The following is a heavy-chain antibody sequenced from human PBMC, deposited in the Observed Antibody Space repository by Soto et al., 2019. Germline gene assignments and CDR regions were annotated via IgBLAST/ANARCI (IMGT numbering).Heavy chain of an antibody. CDR3: ARDYAQYFQH. CDR1: GFTFSSHW. Sequence: PGGSLRLSCAASGFTFSSHWMSWVRQAPGKGLEWVANIKQDGSEKYYVDSVKGRFTISRDNAKNSLYLQMNSLRAEDTAVYYCARDYAQYFQHWGQGTLVTVSS. CDR2: IKQDGSEK. V-gene: IGHV3-7*01. D-gene: IGHD2-2*01. J-gene: IGHJ1*01.